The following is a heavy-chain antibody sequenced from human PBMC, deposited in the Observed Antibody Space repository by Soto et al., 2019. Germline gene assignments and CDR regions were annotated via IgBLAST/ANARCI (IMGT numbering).Heavy chain of an antibody. D-gene: IGHD2-2*01. CDR3: AKSPAAIEGAFDI. Sequence: QVQLQESGPGLVKPSQTLSLTCTVSGGSISSGDYYWSWIRQPPGKGLEWSGYIYYSGSTYYNPSLKRRVTISVDTSKNQFSLKLSSVTAADTAVYYCAKSPAAIEGAFDIWGQGTMVTVSS. CDR1: GGSISSGDYY. V-gene: IGHV4-30-4*01. J-gene: IGHJ3*02. CDR2: IYYSGST.